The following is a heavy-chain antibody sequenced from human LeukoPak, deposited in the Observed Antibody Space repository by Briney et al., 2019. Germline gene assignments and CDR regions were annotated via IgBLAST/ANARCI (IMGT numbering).Heavy chain of an antibody. Sequence: ASVKVSCKASGYTFTSYAMHWVRQAPGQRLEWMGWINAGNGNTKYPQKFQGRVTITRDTSASTAYMELSSLRSEDTAVYYCASTIWELLNGMDVWGQGTTVTVSS. CDR3: ASTIWELLNGMDV. CDR1: GYTFTSYA. J-gene: IGHJ6*02. V-gene: IGHV1-3*01. D-gene: IGHD1-26*01. CDR2: INAGNGNT.